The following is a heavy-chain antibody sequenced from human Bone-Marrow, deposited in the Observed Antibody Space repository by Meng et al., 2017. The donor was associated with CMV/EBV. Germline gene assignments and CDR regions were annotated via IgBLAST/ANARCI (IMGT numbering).Heavy chain of an antibody. J-gene: IGHJ6*01. CDR3: ARADYCSSTSCYTGGYYYYGMDV. Sequence: ASVKVSCKASGYTFTSYGISWVRQAPGQGLEWMGWISAYNGNTNYAQKLQGRVTMATDTSTSTAYMVLRSLRSDDTAVYYCARADYCSSTSCYTGGYYYYGMDVWGQGTTVTVSS. D-gene: IGHD2-2*02. CDR2: ISAYNGNT. CDR1: GYTFTSYG. V-gene: IGHV1-18*01.